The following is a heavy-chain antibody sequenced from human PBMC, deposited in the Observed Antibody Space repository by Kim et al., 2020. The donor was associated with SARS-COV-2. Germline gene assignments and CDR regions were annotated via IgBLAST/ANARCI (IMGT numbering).Heavy chain of an antibody. V-gene: IGHV5-51*01. J-gene: IGHJ4*02. Sequence: GESLKISCKGSGYSFTSYWIGWVRQMPGIGLEWMGIIYPGDSDTRYSPSFQGQVPISADKSISTAYLQWSSLKASDTAMYYCARRIAVAGFDFWGQGTLVTVAS. CDR2: IYPGDSDT. D-gene: IGHD6-19*01. CDR1: GYSFTSYW. CDR3: ARRIAVAGFDF.